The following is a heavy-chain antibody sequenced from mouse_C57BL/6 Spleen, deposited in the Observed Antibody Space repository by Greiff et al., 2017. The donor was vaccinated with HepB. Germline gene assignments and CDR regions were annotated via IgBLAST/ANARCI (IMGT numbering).Heavy chain of an antibody. CDR3: ARGGGYYYGSRYFDV. J-gene: IGHJ1*03. D-gene: IGHD1-1*01. CDR2: ISYDGSN. V-gene: IGHV3-6*01. Sequence: EVQLQQSGPGLVKPSQSLSLTCSVTGYSITSGYYWNWIRQFPGNKLEWMGYISYDGSNNYNPSLKNRISITRDTSKNQFFLKLNSVTTEDTATYYCARGGGYYYGSRYFDVWGTGTTVTVSS. CDR1: GYSITSGYY.